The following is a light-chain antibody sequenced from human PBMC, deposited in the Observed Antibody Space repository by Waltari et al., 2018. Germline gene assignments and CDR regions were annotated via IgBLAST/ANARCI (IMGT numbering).Light chain of an antibody. CDR1: QSVFSAY. V-gene: IGKV3D-20*02. Sequence: EIVLTQSPGTLSLSPGHRATLPCRASQSVFSAYLAWYQQKPGQAPRLLIYGASRRATGIPARFSGSGSGTDFTLTISSLEPEDFAVYYCQHRDHWPPDATFGPGTKVDI. J-gene: IGKJ3*01. CDR3: QHRDHWPPDAT. CDR2: GAS.